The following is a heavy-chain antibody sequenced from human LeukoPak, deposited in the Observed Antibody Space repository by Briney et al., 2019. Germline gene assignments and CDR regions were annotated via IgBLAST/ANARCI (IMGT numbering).Heavy chain of an antibody. CDR3: ARSFEMATNSFDY. V-gene: IGHV4-59*01. J-gene: IGHJ4*02. Sequence: SETLSLTRTVSGGSISSYYWSWIRQPPGKGLEWIGYISYSGSTNYNPSLKSRVTISVDTSKNQFSLKLSSVTAADTAVYYCARSFEMATNSFDYWGQGTLDTVSS. CDR1: GGSISSYY. CDR2: ISYSGST. D-gene: IGHD5-24*01.